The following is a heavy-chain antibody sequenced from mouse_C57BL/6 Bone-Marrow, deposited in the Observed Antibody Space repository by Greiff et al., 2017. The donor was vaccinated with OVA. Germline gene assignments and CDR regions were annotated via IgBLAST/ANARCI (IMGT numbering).Heavy chain of an antibody. D-gene: IGHD4-1*01. V-gene: IGHV5-12*01. CDR3: ASSNWDGAMDY. Sequence: EVQLVESGGGLVQPGGSLKLSCAASGFTFSDYYMYWVRQTPEKRLEWVAYISNGGGSTYYPDTVKGRFTISRDNAKNNLYLQMSRLKSEDTAMYYCASSNWDGAMDYWGQGTSVTVSS. J-gene: IGHJ4*01. CDR1: GFTFSDYY. CDR2: ISNGGGST.